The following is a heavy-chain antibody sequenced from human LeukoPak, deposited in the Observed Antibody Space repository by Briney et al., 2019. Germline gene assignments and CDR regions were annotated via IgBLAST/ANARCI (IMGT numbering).Heavy chain of an antibody. CDR2: IYPGDSRT. Sequence: GGSLKISCKGSGYRFSNYWIGWARQMPGKGLEWMGIIYPGDSRTRYSPSFQGQVTISADKSISTAYLQWSSLKASDTAMYYCSRHEDGYNPFEYWGQGTLVTVSS. CDR1: GYRFSNYW. D-gene: IGHD5-24*01. CDR3: SRHEDGYNPFEY. V-gene: IGHV5-51*01. J-gene: IGHJ4*02.